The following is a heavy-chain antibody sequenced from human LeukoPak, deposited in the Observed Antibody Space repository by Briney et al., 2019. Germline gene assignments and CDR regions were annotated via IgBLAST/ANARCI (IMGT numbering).Heavy chain of an antibody. CDR3: ARDLSYDQDYYYYYMDV. J-gene: IGHJ6*03. CDR2: TYYRSKWYN. Sequence: SQTLSLTCAISGDSVSSNSAAWNWIRQSPSRGLEWLGRTYYRSKWYNDYAVSVKSRVTINSDTSKNQFSLQLNSVTPEDTAVYYCARDLSYDQDYYYYYMDVWGKGTTVTVSS. D-gene: IGHD3-3*01. CDR1: GDSVSSNSAA. V-gene: IGHV6-1*01.